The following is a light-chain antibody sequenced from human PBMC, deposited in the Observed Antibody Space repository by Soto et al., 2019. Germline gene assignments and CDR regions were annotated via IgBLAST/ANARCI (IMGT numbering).Light chain of an antibody. J-gene: IGKJ4*01. V-gene: IGKV3-15*01. Sequence: EIVLTQSPGTLSLSPGERATLSCRASQSVSSSLAWYQQYPGQAPRLLIYGASTRATGIPARFSGSGSGTEFTLTISSLQSEDFAVYYCQQYHNWPPLTFGGGTKVDIK. CDR1: QSVSSS. CDR3: QQYHNWPPLT. CDR2: GAS.